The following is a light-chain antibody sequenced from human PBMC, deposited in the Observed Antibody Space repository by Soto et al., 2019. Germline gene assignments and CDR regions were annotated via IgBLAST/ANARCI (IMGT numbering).Light chain of an antibody. Sequence: EIVLTQSPGTLSLSPGERASLSCRTSQSVSSTYLAWYQQKPGQAPRLLIYGASNRATGIPDRFSSSGSGTDFTLTITRLEPEDFAVYYCQQYGSSLVTFGQGTRLEIK. CDR2: GAS. CDR3: QQYGSSLVT. V-gene: IGKV3-20*01. CDR1: QSVSSTY. J-gene: IGKJ5*01.